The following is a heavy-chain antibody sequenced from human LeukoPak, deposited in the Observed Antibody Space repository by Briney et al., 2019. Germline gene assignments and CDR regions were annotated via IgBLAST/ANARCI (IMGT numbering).Heavy chain of an antibody. J-gene: IGHJ6*02. CDR2: INPNSGGT. CDR3: ARDQLRFLEWLIYGMDV. D-gene: IGHD3-3*01. V-gene: IGHV1-2*02. CDR1: GYTFTGYY. Sequence: VASVKVSCKASGYTFTGYYMHWVRQAPGQGLEWMGWINPNSGGTNYAQKFQGRVTMTRDTSISTAYMELSRLRSVDTAVYYCARDQLRFLEWLIYGMDVWGQGTTVTVSS.